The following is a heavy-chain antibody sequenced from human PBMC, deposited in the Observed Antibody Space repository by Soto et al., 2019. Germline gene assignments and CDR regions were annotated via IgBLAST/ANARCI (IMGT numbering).Heavy chain of an antibody. V-gene: IGHV3-48*01. Sequence: EVQLVESGGGLVQPGGSLRLSCAGSGFTFSTYSMNWVRQAPGKGLEWVSYISGSTSNIYYADSVKGRFTISRDNAKNSLYLQMTSLRSEDTAVYYCARDRAVSTNWYFDLWGRGTLVTVSS. CDR2: ISGSTSNI. J-gene: IGHJ2*01. CDR1: GFTFSTYS. D-gene: IGHD3-22*01. CDR3: ARDRAVSTNWYFDL.